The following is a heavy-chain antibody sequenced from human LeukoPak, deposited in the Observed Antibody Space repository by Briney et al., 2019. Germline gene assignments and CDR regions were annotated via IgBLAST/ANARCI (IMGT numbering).Heavy chain of an antibody. J-gene: IGHJ6*02. CDR3: ARGLVAAGTFYYYYYYGMDV. D-gene: IGHD6-13*01. CDR2: TNPNSGNT. CDR1: GYTFTSYD. V-gene: IGHV1-8*01. Sequence: ASVKVSCKASGYTFTSYDINWVRQATGQGLEWMGWTNPNSGNTGYAQKFQGRVTMTRNTSISTAYMELSSLRSEDTAVYYCARGLVAAGTFYYYYYYGMDVWGQGTTVTVSS.